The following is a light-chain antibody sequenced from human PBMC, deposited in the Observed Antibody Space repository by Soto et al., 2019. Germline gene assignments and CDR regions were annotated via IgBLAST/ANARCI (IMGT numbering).Light chain of an antibody. CDR3: QQYGSSGT. CDR1: QSVSNNY. V-gene: IGKV3-20*01. Sequence: EIVLTQSPGTLSLSPGERATLSCRASQSVSNNYVAWYQQKPGQAPMLLSDGASNRATGIPDRVSGSGSGTDFTLTISRLEPEDVAVYYCQQYGSSGTFGQGTKVDIK. CDR2: GAS. J-gene: IGKJ1*01.